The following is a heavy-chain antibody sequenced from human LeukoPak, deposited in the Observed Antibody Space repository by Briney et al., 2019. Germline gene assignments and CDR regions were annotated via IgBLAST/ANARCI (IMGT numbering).Heavy chain of an antibody. CDR3: ARDLGPMSQSSSWFFDL. CDR2: IDYSGST. J-gene: IGHJ2*01. V-gene: IGHV4-31*03. CDR1: GGSISSGGYY. D-gene: IGHD3/OR15-3a*01. Sequence: SETLSLTCTVSGGSISSGGYYWSWIRQHPGEGLEWIGYIDYSGSTYYNPSLKSRVTISVDTSKNQFSLHLRSVTAADTAVYYCARDLGPMSQSSSWFFDLWGRGTLVTVAS.